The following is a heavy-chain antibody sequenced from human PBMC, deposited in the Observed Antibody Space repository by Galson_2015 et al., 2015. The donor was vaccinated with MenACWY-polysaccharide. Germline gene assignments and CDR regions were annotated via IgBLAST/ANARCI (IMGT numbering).Heavy chain of an antibody. CDR1: GFSFNTYW. CDR3: TKAGAKYCSVSSCYFNWFDP. Sequence: SLRLSCAASGFSFNTYWMHWVRHAPGKGLVWVSHINADGSATGYADSVRGRFTISRDNAKNTLYLEMNSLRAEDTAVYYCTKAGAKYCSVSSCYFNWFDPWGQGTLVTVSS. CDR2: INADGSAT. V-gene: IGHV3-74*01. J-gene: IGHJ5*02. D-gene: IGHD2-15*01.